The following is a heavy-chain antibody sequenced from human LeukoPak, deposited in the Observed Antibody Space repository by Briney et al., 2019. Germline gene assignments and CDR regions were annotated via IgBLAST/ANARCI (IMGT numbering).Heavy chain of an antibody. J-gene: IGHJ4*02. CDR3: ATHPGDSWFGYLQL. Sequence: GGSLRLSCAASGFTFSRYWMSWVRQAPGKGLEWVAHIKQEGSDKYYVDSVEGRFTVSRDNAKNSLYLQMNSLRAEDTAVYYCATHPGDSWFGYLQLWGQGTLVTVSS. D-gene: IGHD3-10*01. CDR2: IKQEGSDK. V-gene: IGHV3-7*01. CDR1: GFTFSRYW.